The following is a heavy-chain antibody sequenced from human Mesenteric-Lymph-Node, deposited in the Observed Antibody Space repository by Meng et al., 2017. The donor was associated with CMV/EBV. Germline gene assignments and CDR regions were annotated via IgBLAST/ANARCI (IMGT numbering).Heavy chain of an antibody. V-gene: IGHV4-34*01. CDR1: GGSFSGYY. CDR2: INHSGST. Sequence: SETLSLTCAVYGGSFSGYYWSWIRQPPGKGLEWIGEINHSGSTNYNPSLKSRVTISVDTSKNQFSLKLSSVTAADTAVYYCARLLDILAEGCFSFDYWGQGTLVTVSS. CDR3: ARLLDILAEGCFSFDY. D-gene: IGHD3-9*01. J-gene: IGHJ4*02.